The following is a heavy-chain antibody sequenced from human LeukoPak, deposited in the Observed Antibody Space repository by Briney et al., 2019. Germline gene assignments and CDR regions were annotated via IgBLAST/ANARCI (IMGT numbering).Heavy chain of an antibody. D-gene: IGHD2-15*01. CDR3: ARDRGTYCSGGSCYSIWFDP. J-gene: IGHJ5*02. CDR1: GGSLSSGGYY. CDR2: IYYSGST. Sequence: PSQTLFLPCTFSGGSLSSGGYYWSWIRQPPGKGLEWIGYIYYSGSTYYNPSLKSRVTISVGTSKTQFSLKLSSVTAADTAVYYWARDRGTYCSGGSCYSIWFDPWGQGTLVTVSS. V-gene: IGHV4-30-4*01.